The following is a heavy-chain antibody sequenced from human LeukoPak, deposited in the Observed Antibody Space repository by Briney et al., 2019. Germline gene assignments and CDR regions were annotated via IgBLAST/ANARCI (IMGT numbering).Heavy chain of an antibody. CDR3: ARDSGTTGEVKFDP. D-gene: IGHD3-10*01. Sequence: GGSLRLSCAASGFTFSSYSMNWVRQAPGKGLEWVSSISSSSSYIYYADSVKGRFTISRDNAKNSLYLQMNSLRAEDTAVYYCARDSGTTGEVKFDPWGQGTLVTVSS. CDR1: GFTFSSYS. V-gene: IGHV3-21*04. J-gene: IGHJ5*02. CDR2: ISSSSSYI.